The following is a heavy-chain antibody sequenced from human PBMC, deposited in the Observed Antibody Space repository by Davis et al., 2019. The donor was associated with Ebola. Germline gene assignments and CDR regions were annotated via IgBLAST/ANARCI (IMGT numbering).Heavy chain of an antibody. Sequence: PGGSLRLSCAASGFTFDDYAMNWVRQAPGKGLEWVSGITWNSGSIGYADSVKGRFTISRDNAKNSLYLQMNSLRAEDTALYYCAKEKSSPSPGRDYYGIDVWGQGTTVTVS. CDR2: ITWNSGSI. CDR3: AKEKSSPSPGRDYYGIDV. CDR1: GFTFDDYA. D-gene: IGHD2-2*01. V-gene: IGHV3-9*01. J-gene: IGHJ6*02.